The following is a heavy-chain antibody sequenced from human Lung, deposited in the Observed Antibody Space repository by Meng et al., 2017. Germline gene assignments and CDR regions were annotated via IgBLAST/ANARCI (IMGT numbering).Heavy chain of an antibody. CDR2: INHSRST. V-gene: IGHV4-34*01. CDR1: GGSFSGYY. Sequence: QVQRQQWGAGLVKPSETLSLTCAVYGGSFSGYYWCWIRQPPGKGLEWIGEINHSRSTNYNPSLKSRVTISVDTSKNQFSLKLSSVTAADTAVYYWARGLYVWGSYRYVGVDYWGQGTLVTVSS. D-gene: IGHD3-16*02. CDR3: ARGLYVWGSYRYVGVDY. J-gene: IGHJ4*02.